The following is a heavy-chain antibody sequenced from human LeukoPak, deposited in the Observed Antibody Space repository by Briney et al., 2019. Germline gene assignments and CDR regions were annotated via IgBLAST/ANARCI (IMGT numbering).Heavy chain of an antibody. V-gene: IGHV3-30-3*01. J-gene: IGHJ6*02. D-gene: IGHD1-26*01. Sequence: GGSLRLFCAASGFTFSSYAMHWVRQAPGKGLEWVAVISYDGSNKYYAGSVKGRFTISRDNSKNTLYLQMNSLRAEDTAVYYCARMFSGSYQSYYYYGMDVWGQGTTVTVSS. CDR1: GFTFSSYA. CDR3: ARMFSGSYQSYYYYGMDV. CDR2: ISYDGSNK.